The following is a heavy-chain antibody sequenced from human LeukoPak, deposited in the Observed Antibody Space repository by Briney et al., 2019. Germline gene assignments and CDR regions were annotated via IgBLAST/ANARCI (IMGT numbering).Heavy chain of an antibody. D-gene: IGHD6-13*01. CDR2: INHSGST. Sequence: SETLSLTCTVSGGSISSYYWSWIRQPPGKGLEWIGEINHSGSTNYNPSLKSRVTISVDTSKNQFSLKLSSVTAADTAVYYCAREHSSSLFDYWGQGTLVTDSS. J-gene: IGHJ4*02. V-gene: IGHV4-34*01. CDR3: AREHSSSLFDY. CDR1: GGSISSYY.